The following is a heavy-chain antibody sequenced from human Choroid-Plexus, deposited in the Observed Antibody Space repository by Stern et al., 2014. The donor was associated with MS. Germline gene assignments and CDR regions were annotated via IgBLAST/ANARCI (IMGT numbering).Heavy chain of an antibody. CDR2: IKEEGTEK. CDR1: GFTFGNYW. J-gene: IGHJ6*02. CDR3: ARVDNTIYGIVTQRGSGMDV. D-gene: IGHD3-3*01. V-gene: IGHV3-7*01. Sequence: EDQLVESGGGLVQPGGSLTISCKAAGFTFGNYWMTWVRQAPGKGLEWRANIKEEGTEKNYVDSVEGRFTISRDNARKSLYLPMNSLRVEDTALYYCARVDNTIYGIVTQRGSGMDVWGQGTTVIVSS.